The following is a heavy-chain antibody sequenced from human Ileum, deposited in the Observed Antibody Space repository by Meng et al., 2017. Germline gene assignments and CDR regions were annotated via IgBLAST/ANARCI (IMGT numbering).Heavy chain of an antibody. CDR3: AANSGKKMHS. CDR1: GDSISTTNW. Sequence: QGQLKESGPGLVKPSGILSLTCAVSGDSISTTNWWNWVRQPPGEGLEWIGEIYHSGLVNYNLSLKSRVTLSIDKSKNQFSLKLISVTAADTGVYYCAANSGKKMHSWGQGTLVTVSS. J-gene: IGHJ4*02. D-gene: IGHD4-23*01. CDR2: IYHSGLV. V-gene: IGHV4-4*02.